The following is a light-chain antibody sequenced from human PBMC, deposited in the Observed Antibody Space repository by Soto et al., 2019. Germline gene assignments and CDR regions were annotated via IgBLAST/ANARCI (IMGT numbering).Light chain of an antibody. Sequence: QSVLTQPPSVSGAPGQRVTISCTGSSSNIGAGYDVHWYQQLPGTAPKLLIYGNSNRPSGVPDRFSGSKSGTSASLAITGLQAEDEADYYCQSYDSSRRWVFGTGTKVTVL. CDR1: SSNIGAGYD. J-gene: IGLJ1*01. CDR2: GNS. V-gene: IGLV1-40*01. CDR3: QSYDSSRRWV.